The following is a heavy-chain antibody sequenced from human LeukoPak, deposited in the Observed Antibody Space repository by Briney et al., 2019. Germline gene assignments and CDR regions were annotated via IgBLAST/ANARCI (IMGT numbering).Heavy chain of an antibody. V-gene: IGHV4-4*07. J-gene: IGHJ6*04. D-gene: IGHD2-15*01. CDR3: ARAGCSGGSCYSPSAYGMDV. Sequence: PSETLSLTCTVSGGSISSYYWSWIRQPAGKGLEWIGRIYTSGSTNYNPSLKSRVTISVDTSKNQFSLKLSSVTAADTAVYYCARAGCSGGSCYSPSAYGMDVWGKGTTVTVSS. CDR2: IYTSGST. CDR1: GGSISSYY.